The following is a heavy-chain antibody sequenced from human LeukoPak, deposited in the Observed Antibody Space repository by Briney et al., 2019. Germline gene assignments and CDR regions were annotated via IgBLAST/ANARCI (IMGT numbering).Heavy chain of an antibody. CDR1: GGTFSSYP. D-gene: IGHD6-19*01. Sequence: ASVKVSCKASGGTFSSYPICWVRQAPGQGLEWMGWINPNSGGTNYAQKFQGRVTMTRDTSISTAYMELSRLRSDDTAVYYCARDLRWLVLGGLIDYWGQGTLVTVSS. CDR3: ARDLRWLVLGGLIDY. V-gene: IGHV1-2*02. J-gene: IGHJ4*02. CDR2: INPNSGGT.